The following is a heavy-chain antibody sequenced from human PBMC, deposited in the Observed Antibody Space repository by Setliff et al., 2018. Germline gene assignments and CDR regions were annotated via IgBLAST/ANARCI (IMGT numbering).Heavy chain of an antibody. Sequence: GASVKVSCKASGYTFTSYYMHWVRQAPGQGLEWMGWINPNSGGTNYAQKFQGWVTMTRDTSISTAYMELSRLRSDDTAVYYCARGPRITIFGVVSLSLYGMDVWGQGTTVTVSS. J-gene: IGHJ6*02. D-gene: IGHD3-3*01. V-gene: IGHV1-2*04. CDR2: INPNSGGT. CDR1: GYTFTSYY. CDR3: ARGPRITIFGVVSLSLYGMDV.